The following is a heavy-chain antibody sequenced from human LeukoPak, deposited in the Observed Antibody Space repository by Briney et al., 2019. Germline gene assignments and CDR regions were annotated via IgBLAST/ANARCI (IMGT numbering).Heavy chain of an antibody. D-gene: IGHD6-13*01. CDR3: ASPPVAAGGNVYFHH. Sequence: GGSLRLSCAASGFIFSDAWMTWVRQAPGKGLEWVANINPDGSAKYYVDSVKGRFTISRDNAKNSLYLQMNSLRAEDTAVYYCASPPVAAGGNVYFHHWGQGTLVTVSS. CDR2: INPDGSAK. CDR1: GFIFSDAW. J-gene: IGHJ1*01. V-gene: IGHV3-7*01.